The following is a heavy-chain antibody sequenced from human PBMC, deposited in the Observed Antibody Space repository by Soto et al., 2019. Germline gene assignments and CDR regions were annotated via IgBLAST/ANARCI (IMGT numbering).Heavy chain of an antibody. Sequence: GAXVKVSCKASGYTFTSYGISWVRQAPGQGLEWMGWISAYNGNTNYAQKLQGRVTMTTDTSTSTAYMELRSLRSDDTAVYYCARDLDYYGSGSYYLSPTYYYYGMDVWGQGTTVTVSS. CDR2: ISAYNGNT. CDR3: ARDLDYYGSGSYYLSPTYYYYGMDV. J-gene: IGHJ6*02. V-gene: IGHV1-18*01. CDR1: GYTFTSYG. D-gene: IGHD3-10*01.